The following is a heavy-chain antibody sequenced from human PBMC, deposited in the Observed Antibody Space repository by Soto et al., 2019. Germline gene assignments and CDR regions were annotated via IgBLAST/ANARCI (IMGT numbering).Heavy chain of an antibody. V-gene: IGHV3-15*01. Sequence: RLSCAASGFTFSNAWMSWVRQAPGKGLEWVGRIKSKTDGGTTDYAAPVKGRFTISRDDSKNTLYLQMNSLKTEDTAVYYCTTHLCRTMIVVATTGYWGQGTLVTVSS. CDR2: IKSKTDGGTT. CDR1: GFTFSNAW. CDR3: TTHLCRTMIVVATTGY. J-gene: IGHJ4*02. D-gene: IGHD3-22*01.